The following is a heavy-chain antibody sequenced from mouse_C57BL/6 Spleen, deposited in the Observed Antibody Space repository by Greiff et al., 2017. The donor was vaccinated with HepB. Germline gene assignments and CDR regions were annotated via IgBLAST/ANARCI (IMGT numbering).Heavy chain of an antibody. D-gene: IGHD1-1*01. V-gene: IGHV5-4*01. CDR3: ARVPVFGSSSYAMDY. CDR2: ISDGGSYT. CDR1: GFTFSSYA. Sequence: EVQRVESGGGLVKPGGSLKLSCAASGFTFSSYAMSWVRQTPEKRLEWVATISDGGSYTYYPDNVKGRFTISRDNAKNNLYLQMSRLKSEDTAMYYCARVPVFGSSSYAMDYWGQGTSVTVSS. J-gene: IGHJ4*01.